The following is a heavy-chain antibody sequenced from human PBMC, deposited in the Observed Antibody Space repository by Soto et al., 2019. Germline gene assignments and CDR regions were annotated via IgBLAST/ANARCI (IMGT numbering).Heavy chain of an antibody. Sequence: SVKVSCKASGGTFSSYAISWVRQAPGQGLEWMGGIIPIFGTATYAQKFQGRVTITADESTSTAYMELSSLRSEDTAVYYCARDPPMGALNWFDPWGQGTLVTVSS. CDR2: IIPIFGTA. D-gene: IGHD1-26*01. V-gene: IGHV1-69*13. CDR3: ARDPPMGALNWFDP. J-gene: IGHJ5*02. CDR1: GGTFSSYA.